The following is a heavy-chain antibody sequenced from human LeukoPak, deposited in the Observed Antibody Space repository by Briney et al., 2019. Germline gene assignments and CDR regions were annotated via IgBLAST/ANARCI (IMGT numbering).Heavy chain of an antibody. CDR3: ARDPYYYGMDV. CDR1: GGSISSYY. Sequence: SETLSLTCTVSGGSISSYYWSWIRQPPGEGLEWIGYIYYSGSTNYNPSLKSRATISVDTSKNQFSLKLSSVTAADTAVYYCARDPYYYGMDVWGQGTTVTVSS. CDR2: IYYSGST. V-gene: IGHV4-59*01. J-gene: IGHJ6*02.